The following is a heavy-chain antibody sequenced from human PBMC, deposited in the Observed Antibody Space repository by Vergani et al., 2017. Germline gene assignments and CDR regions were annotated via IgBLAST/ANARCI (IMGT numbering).Heavy chain of an antibody. CDR1: GFTFNHYA. J-gene: IGHJ6*02. CDR2: ISGRGGST. CDR3: AKANPRNSGYDYLYYYHAMDV. D-gene: IGHD5-12*01. Sequence: EVHLLESGGDLVQPGGSLRLSCAASGFTFNHYAMNWVRQAPGKGLEWVSGISGRGGSTYYAGSVKGRFTISRDSSKNTLYLQMNSLSAGDTAVYYCAKANPRNSGYDYLYYYHAMDVWGQGTTVTVSS. V-gene: IGHV3-23*01.